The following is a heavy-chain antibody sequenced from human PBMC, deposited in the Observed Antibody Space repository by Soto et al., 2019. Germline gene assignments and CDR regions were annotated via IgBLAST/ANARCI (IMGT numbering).Heavy chain of an antibody. CDR2: IIPIFGTA. Sequence: WASVKVSCKASGGTFSSYAISWVRQAPGQGLEWMGGIIPIFGTANYAQKFQGRVTITADESTSTAYMELSSLRSEDTAVYYCARLGDGYNSAFDYWGQGTLVTVSS. CDR1: GGTFSSYA. J-gene: IGHJ4*02. CDR3: ARLGDGYNSAFDY. V-gene: IGHV1-69*13. D-gene: IGHD5-12*01.